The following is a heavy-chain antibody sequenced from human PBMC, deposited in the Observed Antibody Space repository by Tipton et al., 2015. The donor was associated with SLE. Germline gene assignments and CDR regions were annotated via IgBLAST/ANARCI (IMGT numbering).Heavy chain of an antibody. CDR3: ARGGPYYYGSGSSPAEYFQY. CDR2: ISFSGST. Sequence: TLSLTCTVSGGSISGYYWSWVRQPPGKGLEWIGYISFSGSTNYNPSLKSRVTISVDTSKNQFSLKLSSVTAADTAVYYCARGGPYYYGSGSSPAEYFQYWGQGTLVTVSS. J-gene: IGHJ1*01. V-gene: IGHV4-59*12. D-gene: IGHD3-10*01. CDR1: GGSISGYY.